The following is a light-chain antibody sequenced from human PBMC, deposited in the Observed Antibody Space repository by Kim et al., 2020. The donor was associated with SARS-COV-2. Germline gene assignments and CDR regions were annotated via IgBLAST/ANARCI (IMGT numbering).Light chain of an antibody. Sequence: SVSPGERAALSCRASRNVNYNLAWYQQKLGQPPRLLIYGASTRATAIPARFSGSGSETEFTLTITSLQSEDFAVYYCQQYSNWPRTFGQGTKLEI. J-gene: IGKJ2*01. V-gene: IGKV3-15*01. CDR3: QQYSNWPRT. CDR1: RNVNYN. CDR2: GAS.